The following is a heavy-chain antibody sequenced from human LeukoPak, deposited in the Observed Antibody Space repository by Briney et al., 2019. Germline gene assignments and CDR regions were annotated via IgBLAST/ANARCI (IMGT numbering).Heavy chain of an antibody. D-gene: IGHD6-6*01. Sequence: GGSLRLSCVASGFPFSSYWMTWVRQAPGKGLEWVANIKQDGSKKSYVDSVKGRFTISRDNAKNSLYLQMNSLRAEDTAVYYCARGPHSSSSRPYYYYGMDVWGQGTTVTVSS. CDR3: ARGPHSSSSRPYYYYGMDV. CDR2: IKQDGSKK. V-gene: IGHV3-7*04. J-gene: IGHJ6*02. CDR1: GFPFSSYW.